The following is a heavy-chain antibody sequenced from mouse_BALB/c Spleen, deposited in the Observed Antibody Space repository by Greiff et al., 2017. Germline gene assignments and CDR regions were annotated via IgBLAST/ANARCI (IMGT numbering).Heavy chain of an antibody. Sequence: VQLQQSGPGLVKPSQSLSLTCSVTGYSITSGYYWNWIRQFPGNKLEWMGYISYDGSNNYNPSLKNRISITRDTSENQFFLKLNSVTTEDTATYYWARIMDYWGQGTSVTVSS. CDR2: ISYDGSN. CDR1: GYSITSGYY. J-gene: IGHJ4*01. CDR3: ARIMDY. V-gene: IGHV3-6*02.